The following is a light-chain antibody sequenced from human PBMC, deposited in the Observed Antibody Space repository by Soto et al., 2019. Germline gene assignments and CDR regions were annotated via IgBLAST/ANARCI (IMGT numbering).Light chain of an antibody. CDR3: QQYGSSPMT. CDR1: QSVSSY. Sequence: EIVLTQSPVTLSLSPGERATLSCRASQSVSSYLAWYQQKPGQAPRLLIYGASTRATGIPARFSGSGSGTDFTLTISRLEPEDFAVYYCQQYGSSPMTFGQGTRLEIK. J-gene: IGKJ5*01. V-gene: IGKV3-20*01. CDR2: GAS.